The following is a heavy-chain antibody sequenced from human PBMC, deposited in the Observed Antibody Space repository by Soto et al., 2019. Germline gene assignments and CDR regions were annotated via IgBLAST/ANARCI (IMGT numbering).Heavy chain of an antibody. CDR2: ITHGGST. CDR1: GGSFSAYS. V-gene: IGHV4-34*01. Sequence: SETLSLTCGVYGGSFSAYSWTWLRQSPGKGLEWIGEITHGGSTDYDPALKSRLVMSVDTSKNQFSLRVTSVTAADAAVYFCARARFDSWSHIYYGLDVWGQGTTVTVSS. D-gene: IGHD3-3*01. J-gene: IGHJ6*02. CDR3: ARARFDSWSHIYYGLDV.